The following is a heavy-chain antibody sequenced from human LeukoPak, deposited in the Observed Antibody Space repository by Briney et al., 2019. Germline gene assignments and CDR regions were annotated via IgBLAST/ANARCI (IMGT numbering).Heavy chain of an antibody. CDR2: ISAHNGDT. Sequence: ASMKVSCKASGYTFINYGISWVRQAPGQGLEWMGWISAHNGDTNYAQKFQGRVTMTTDTSTSTIYMELRSLRSDDTAVYYCARGGYDILTGYSDGMDYWGQGTLVTVSS. CDR3: ARGGYDILTGYSDGMDY. J-gene: IGHJ4*02. D-gene: IGHD3-9*01. V-gene: IGHV1-18*01. CDR1: GYTFINYG.